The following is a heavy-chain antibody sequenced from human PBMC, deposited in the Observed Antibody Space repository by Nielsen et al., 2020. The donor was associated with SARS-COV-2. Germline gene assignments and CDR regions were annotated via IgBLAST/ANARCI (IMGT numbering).Heavy chain of an antibody. Sequence: GESLKISCAASGFTFSSYSMNWVRQAPGKGLEWVSYISSSSTIYYADSVKGRFTISRDNAKNSLYLQMNSLRAEDTAVYYCARDRGLGIWGQGTMVTVSS. CDR2: ISSSSTI. CDR1: GFTFSSYS. CDR3: ARDRGLGI. V-gene: IGHV3-48*04. J-gene: IGHJ3*02. D-gene: IGHD3-10*01.